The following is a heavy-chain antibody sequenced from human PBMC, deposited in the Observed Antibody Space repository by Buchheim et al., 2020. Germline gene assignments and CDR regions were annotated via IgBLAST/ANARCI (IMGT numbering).Heavy chain of an antibody. Sequence: EVHVVESGGGLVQPGGSLRLSCAASGFTFSSYWMHWVRQAPGKGLVWVSCINGDGSTTDYADSVKGRFTISRDNTKNTPLLQVNSLRAEDTAVYYCGSSPPMDYWGKGTL. CDR3: GSSPPMDY. J-gene: IGHJ4*02. CDR2: INGDGSTT. CDR1: GFTFSSYW. V-gene: IGHV3-74*01.